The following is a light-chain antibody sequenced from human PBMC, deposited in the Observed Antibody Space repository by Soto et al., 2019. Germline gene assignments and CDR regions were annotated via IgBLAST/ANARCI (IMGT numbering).Light chain of an antibody. CDR1: SSNIENNY. V-gene: IGLV1-44*01. J-gene: IGLJ1*01. CDR2: NNN. CDR3: ASWDDSLNGLYV. Sequence: QSALTQPPSVSAAPGQKVTISCSGSSSNIENNYISWYQQLPGTAPKLLIYNNNQWPSGVPDRFSGSKSGTSGSLAISGLQSEDEADYYCASWDDSLNGLYVFGTGTKVTVL.